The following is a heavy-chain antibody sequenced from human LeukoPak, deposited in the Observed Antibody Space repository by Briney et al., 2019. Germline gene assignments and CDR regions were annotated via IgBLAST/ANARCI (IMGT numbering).Heavy chain of an antibody. CDR3: ARARTTRGFDY. V-gene: IGHV3-30*04. CDR2: ISYDGSNK. J-gene: IGHJ4*02. Sequence: GGSLRISCAASGFTFSSYAMHWVRQAPGKGLEWVAVISYDGSNKYYADSVKGRFTISRDNSKNTLYLQMNSLRAEDTAVYYCARARTTRGFDYWGQGTLVTVSS. CDR1: GFTFSSYA. D-gene: IGHD4-17*01.